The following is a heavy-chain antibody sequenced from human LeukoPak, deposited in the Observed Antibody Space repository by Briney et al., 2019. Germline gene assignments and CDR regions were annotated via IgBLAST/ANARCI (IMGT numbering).Heavy chain of an antibody. CDR1: GFPFSSYR. Sequence: SGGSLSLSCAASGFPFSSYRMHWVRQATGKGLEWVAIISYDGSNKYYADSVKSRFTISRDNSKNTLYLQMNSLRAEDTAVYYCAKGRQCGYWGQGTLVTVSS. D-gene: IGHD4-11*01. V-gene: IGHV3-30*18. J-gene: IGHJ4*02. CDR3: AKGRQCGY. CDR2: ISYDGSNK.